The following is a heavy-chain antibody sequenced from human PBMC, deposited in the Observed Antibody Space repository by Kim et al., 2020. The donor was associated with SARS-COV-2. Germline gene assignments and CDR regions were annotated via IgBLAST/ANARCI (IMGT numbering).Heavy chain of an antibody. CDR3: ARMGTLSDWLFLNYYYYGMDV. CDR1: GYTFTSYG. CDR2: ISAYNGNT. J-gene: IGHJ6*02. Sequence: ASVKVSCKASGYTFTSYGISWVRQAPGQGLEWMGWISAYNGNTNYAQKLQGRVTMTTDTSTSTAYMELRSLRSDDTAVYYCARMGTLSDWLFLNYYYYGMDVWGQGTAVTVSS. D-gene: IGHD3-9*01. V-gene: IGHV1-18*04.